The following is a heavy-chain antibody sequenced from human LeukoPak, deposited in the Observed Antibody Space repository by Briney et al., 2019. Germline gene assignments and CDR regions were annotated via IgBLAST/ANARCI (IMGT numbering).Heavy chain of an antibody. CDR1: GFTFSSYS. Sequence: GGSLRLSCAASGFTFSSYSMNWVRQAPGKGLEWVSYISSSSATIYYADSVKGRFTISRDNAKNSLYLQMNSLRDEDTAVYYCARDWSYDSSAYPHAWGQGTLVTVSS. CDR2: ISSSSATI. CDR3: ARDWSYDSSAYPHA. V-gene: IGHV3-48*02. D-gene: IGHD3-22*01. J-gene: IGHJ5*02.